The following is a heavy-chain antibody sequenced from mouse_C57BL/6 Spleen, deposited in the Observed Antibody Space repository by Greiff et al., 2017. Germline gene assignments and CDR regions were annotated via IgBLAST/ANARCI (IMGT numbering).Heavy chain of an antibody. V-gene: IGHV1-76*01. D-gene: IGHD1-1*01. CDR3: ARGAVVDWYFDV. J-gene: IGHJ1*03. CDR1: GYTFTDYY. CDR2: IYPGSGNT. Sequence: QVQLKQSGAELVRPGASVKLSCKASGYTFTDYYINWVKQRPGQGLEWIARIYPGSGNTYYNEKFKGKATLTAEKSSSTAYMQLSSLTSEDSAVYFCARGAVVDWYFDVWGTGTTVTVSS.